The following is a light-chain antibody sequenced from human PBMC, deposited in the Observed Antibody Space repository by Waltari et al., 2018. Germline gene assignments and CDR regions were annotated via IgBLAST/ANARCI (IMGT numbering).Light chain of an antibody. Sequence: VMIQIPPSLSVTAGQPASIPCTSGDSLLHTDGKTYLYWYLQKSGQSPQLLIYEISSRFSGVPDRSSGSGSGTDFTLKISRVEAEDVGVYYCMQSIELPTFGQGTRLEIK. CDR2: EIS. V-gene: IGKV2D-29*02. J-gene: IGKJ5*01. CDR1: DSLLHTDGKTY. CDR3: MQSIELPT.